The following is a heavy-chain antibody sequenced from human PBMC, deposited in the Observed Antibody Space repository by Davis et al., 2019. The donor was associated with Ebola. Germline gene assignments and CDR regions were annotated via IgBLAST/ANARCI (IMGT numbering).Heavy chain of an antibody. CDR3: ARGSGIQLWYPSLDV. CDR2: IYPGDSDT. Sequence: KVSCKGSGYRFTSYWIGWVRQMPGKGLEWMGIIYPGDSDTRYSPSFQGQVTISADKSISTAYLQWSSLKASDTAMYYCARGSGIQLWYPSLDVWGQGTTVTVSS. D-gene: IGHD5-18*01. CDR1: GYRFTSYW. J-gene: IGHJ6*02. V-gene: IGHV5-51*01.